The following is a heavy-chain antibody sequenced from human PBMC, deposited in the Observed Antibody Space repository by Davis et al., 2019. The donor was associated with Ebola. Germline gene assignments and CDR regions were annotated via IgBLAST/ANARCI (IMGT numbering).Heavy chain of an antibody. Sequence: GESLKISCAASGFTFSSYAMSWVRQAPGKGLEWVSAISGSGGSTYYADSVKGRLTISRDNSKNTLYLQMNSLRAEDTAVYYCAKESSYGSGWYYFDYWGQGTLVTVSS. J-gene: IGHJ4*02. CDR3: AKESSYGSGWYYFDY. D-gene: IGHD6-19*01. V-gene: IGHV3-23*01. CDR1: GFTFSSYA. CDR2: ISGSGGST.